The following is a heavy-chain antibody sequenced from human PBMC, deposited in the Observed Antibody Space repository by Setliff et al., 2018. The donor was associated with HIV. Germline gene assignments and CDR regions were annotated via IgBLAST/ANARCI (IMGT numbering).Heavy chain of an antibody. J-gene: IGHJ6*03. CDR1: GGTFSSFG. CDR2: IIPVFGKV. V-gene: IGHV1-69*13. D-gene: IGHD4-17*01. Sequence: GASVKVSCKASGGTFSSFGINWIRQAPGQGLEWMGGIIPVFGKVEYAQRFQGRVKITADESTSTAYMEMSSLRSEDTAMYYCARQSGDYTVTTYYMDVWGKGTTVTVSS. CDR3: ARQSGDYTVTTYYMDV.